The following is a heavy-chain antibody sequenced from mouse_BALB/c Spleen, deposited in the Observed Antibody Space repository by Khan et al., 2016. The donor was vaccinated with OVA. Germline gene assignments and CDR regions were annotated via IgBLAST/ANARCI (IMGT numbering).Heavy chain of an antibody. CDR3: AGRFDF. CDR2: IYPGSANA. V-gene: IGHV1-84*02. Sequence: QVQLQQSGPELVKPGASVKISCKASGYTFTDYYINWVKQKPGQGLEWIGCIYPGSANAKYNEKFKGKATLTVDPSSSTAFMQLSSLASEDTAVYFCAGRFDFWGQGTTLTVSS. CDR1: GYTFTDYY. J-gene: IGHJ2*01.